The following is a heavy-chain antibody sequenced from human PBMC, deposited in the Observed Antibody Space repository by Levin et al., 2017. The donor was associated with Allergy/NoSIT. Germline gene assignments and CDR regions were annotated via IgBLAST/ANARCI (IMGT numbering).Heavy chain of an antibody. Sequence: ESLKISCAVYGGSFSGYYWSWIRQPPGKGLEWIGEINHSGSTNYNPSLKSRVTISVDTSKNQFSLKLSSVTAADTAVYYCARGVAVVVAATSVTTYNWFDPWGQGTLVTVSS. V-gene: IGHV4-34*01. J-gene: IGHJ5*02. CDR3: ARGVAVVVAATSVTTYNWFDP. CDR1: GGSFSGYY. CDR2: INHSGST. D-gene: IGHD2-15*01.